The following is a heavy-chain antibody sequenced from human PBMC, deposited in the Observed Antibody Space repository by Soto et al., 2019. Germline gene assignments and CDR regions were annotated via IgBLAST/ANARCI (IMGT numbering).Heavy chain of an antibody. D-gene: IGHD6-13*01. J-gene: IGHJ5*02. V-gene: IGHV4-31*03. Sequence: QVQLQESGPGLVKPSQTLSLTCTVSGGSISSGGYYWSWIRQHPGKGLEWIGYIYYSGSTYYNPSLKSRVTISVDTSKNQFSLKLSSVTAADTAVYYCARDLLGYSSSWYWFDPWGPGTLVTVSS. CDR2: IYYSGST. CDR1: GGSISSGGYY. CDR3: ARDLLGYSSSWYWFDP.